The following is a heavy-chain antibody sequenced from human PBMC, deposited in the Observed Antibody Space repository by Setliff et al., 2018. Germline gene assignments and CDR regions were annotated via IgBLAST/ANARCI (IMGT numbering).Heavy chain of an antibody. J-gene: IGHJ5*02. CDR2: IDWNDDK. D-gene: IGHD1-1*01. CDR1: GFSLSTSGMH. V-gene: IGHV2-70*04. Sequence: GPPLVTPTQTLTMPCTFSGFSLSTSGMHVSWIRQPPGKALEWIARIDWNDDKFYSTSLRTRLTISKDTSRNQVVLTMTNMDPVDTATYYCAHTGIQPKPNNWFDPWGQGTLVTVSS. CDR3: AHTGIQPKPNNWFDP.